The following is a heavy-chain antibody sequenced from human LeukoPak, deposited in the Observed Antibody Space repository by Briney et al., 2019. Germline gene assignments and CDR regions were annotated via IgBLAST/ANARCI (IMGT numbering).Heavy chain of an antibody. CDR2: INHSGST. J-gene: IGHJ5*02. Sequence: SETLSLACAVYGGSISGYYWSWIRQPPGKELEWIGEINHSGSTNYNPSLKSRVTISVDTSKNQFSLKLSSVTAADTAVYYCARGPVLRFLEWLLSPNWFDPWGQGTLVTVSS. CDR1: GGSISGYY. CDR3: ARGPVLRFLEWLLSPNWFDP. V-gene: IGHV4-34*01. D-gene: IGHD3-3*01.